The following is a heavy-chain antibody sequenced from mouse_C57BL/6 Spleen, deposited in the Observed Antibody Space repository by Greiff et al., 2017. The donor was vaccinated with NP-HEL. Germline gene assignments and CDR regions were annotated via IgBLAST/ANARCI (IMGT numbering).Heavy chain of an antibody. V-gene: IGHV1-69*01. Sequence: QVQLQQPGAELVMPGASVKLSCKASGYTFTSYWMHWVKQRPGQGLEWIGEIDPSDSYTNYNQKFKGKSTLTVDKSSSTAYMQLSSLTSEDSAVYYCARGGRYHYFDYWGQGTTLTVSS. CDR3: ARGGRYHYFDY. CDR1: GYTFTSYW. CDR2: IDPSDSYT. J-gene: IGHJ2*01. D-gene: IGHD2-12*01.